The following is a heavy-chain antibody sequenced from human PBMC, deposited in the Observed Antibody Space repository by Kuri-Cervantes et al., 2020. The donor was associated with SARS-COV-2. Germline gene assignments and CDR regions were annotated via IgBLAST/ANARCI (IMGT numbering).Heavy chain of an antibody. Sequence: GGSLRLSCAASGFTFSSNAMHWVRQAPGKGLEWVAVISYDGSNKYYADSVKGRFTISRDNSKNTLYLQMNSLRAEDTAVYYCARDSRYYDFWSGYGSTPHYYYYYYMDVWGKGTTVTVSS. CDR1: GFTFSSNA. V-gene: IGHV3-30-3*01. CDR2: ISYDGSNK. CDR3: ARDSRYYDFWSGYGSTPHYYYYYYMDV. D-gene: IGHD3-3*01. J-gene: IGHJ6*03.